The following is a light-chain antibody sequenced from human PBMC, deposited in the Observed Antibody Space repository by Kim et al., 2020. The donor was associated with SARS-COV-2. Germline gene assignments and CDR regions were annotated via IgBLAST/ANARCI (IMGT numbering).Light chain of an antibody. CDR2: GKN. CDR3: NSRDSNDNVV. Sequence: VALGQTVRITCQGDSLRSYYATWYQQKPGQAPILVIYGKNNRPSGIPDRFSGSSSGNTASLTITGTQAGDEADYYCNSRDSNDNVVFGGGTKMTV. J-gene: IGLJ2*01. V-gene: IGLV3-19*01. CDR1: SLRSYY.